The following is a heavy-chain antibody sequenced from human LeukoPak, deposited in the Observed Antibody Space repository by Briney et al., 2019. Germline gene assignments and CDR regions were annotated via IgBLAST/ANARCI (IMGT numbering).Heavy chain of an antibody. CDR2: IYYSGST. D-gene: IGHD3-22*01. V-gene: IGHV4-39*01. J-gene: IGHJ5*02. Sequence: SETLSLTCTVSGGSISSSSYYWGWIRQPPGKGLEWIGSIYYSGSTYYNPSLKSRVTISVDTSKNQFSLKLSSVTAADTAVYYCARHCWRTPRYRIYYYDLSDSTSPRGGEYNWFDPWGQGTLVTVSS. CDR1: GGSISSSSYY. CDR3: ARHCWRTPRYRIYYYDLSDSTSPRGGEYNWFDP.